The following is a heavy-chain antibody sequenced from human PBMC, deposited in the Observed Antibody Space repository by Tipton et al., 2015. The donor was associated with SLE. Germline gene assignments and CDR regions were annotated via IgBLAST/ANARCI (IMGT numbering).Heavy chain of an antibody. D-gene: IGHD2-21*02. CDR1: GFTFSSYS. Sequence: SLRLSCAASGFTFSSYSMNWVRQAPGKGLEWVSVIYSGGSTYYADSVKGRFTISRDNSKNTLYLQMNSLRAEDTAVYYCARSIVVVTATRGYFDYWGQGTLVTVSS. CDR3: ARSIVVVTATRGYFDY. V-gene: IGHV3-66*02. J-gene: IGHJ4*02. CDR2: IYSGGST.